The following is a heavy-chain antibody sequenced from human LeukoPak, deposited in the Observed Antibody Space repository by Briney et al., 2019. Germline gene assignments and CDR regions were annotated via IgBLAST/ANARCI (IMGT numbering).Heavy chain of an antibody. CDR2: ISGGGGTT. J-gene: IGHJ4*02. Sequence: RPGGSLRLSCAASAFTFNNYAMNWVRQAPGKGLEWVSGISGGGGTTYYADSVKGRYTISRDNSNNTLYLQMHSLKPDDTAVYYCARDPSGTRYYFDYWGQGTLVTVSS. CDR1: AFTFNNYA. D-gene: IGHD6-19*01. CDR3: ARDPSGTRYYFDY. V-gene: IGHV3-23*01.